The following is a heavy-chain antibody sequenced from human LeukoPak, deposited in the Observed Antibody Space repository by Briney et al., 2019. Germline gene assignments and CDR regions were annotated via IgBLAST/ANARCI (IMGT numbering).Heavy chain of an antibody. Sequence: SETLSLTCAVSGASMNTHYWSWIRQPPGKGLEWIGYMLDTVTTKDNPSLKSRFTLSADTSKNQFSLRLTSVTAADTAAYYCATIKRGNIFGYFDFWGQGIPVTVSS. CDR2: MLDTVTT. CDR1: GASMNTHY. J-gene: IGHJ4*02. V-gene: IGHV4-59*11. CDR3: ATIKRGNIFGYFDF. D-gene: IGHD5-18*01.